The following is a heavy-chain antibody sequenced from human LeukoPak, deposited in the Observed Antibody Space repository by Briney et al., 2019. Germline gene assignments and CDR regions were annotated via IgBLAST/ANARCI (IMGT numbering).Heavy chain of an antibody. V-gene: IGHV3-15*01. Sequence: GGSLRLSCAASGFTFSNAWMSWVRQAPGKGLEWVGRIKSKTDGGTTDYAAPVKGRFTISRDDSKNTLYLQMNSLKTEDTAVYYCTSPGPSSYYMDVWGKGTTVTVSS. D-gene: IGHD1-14*01. CDR1: GFTFSNAW. CDR2: IKSKTDGGTT. J-gene: IGHJ6*03. CDR3: TSPGPSSYYMDV.